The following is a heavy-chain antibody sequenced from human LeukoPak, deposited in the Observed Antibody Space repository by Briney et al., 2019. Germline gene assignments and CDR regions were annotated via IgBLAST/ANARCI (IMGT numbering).Heavy chain of an antibody. V-gene: IGHV5-51*01. Sequence: GESLKISCRASGHDFPDYWIGWVRQMPGKGLEWMGIIFPRDSNTIYGPSFQGQVTISVDTSINTAYLQWSSLKASDTAMYYCARRQYYDFWSGYLPYGMDVWGQGTTVTVSS. J-gene: IGHJ6*02. D-gene: IGHD3-3*01. CDR1: GHDFPDYW. CDR3: ARRQYYDFWSGYLPYGMDV. CDR2: IFPRDSNT.